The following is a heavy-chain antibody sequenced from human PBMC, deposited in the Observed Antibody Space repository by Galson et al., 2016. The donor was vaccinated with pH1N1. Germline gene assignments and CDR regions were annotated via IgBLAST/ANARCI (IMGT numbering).Heavy chain of an antibody. CDR1: GYEFGRYW. V-gene: IGHV5-51*01. CDR3: ARRTISARPGWFDS. D-gene: IGHD6-6*01. CDR2: IYPDDSDT. Sequence: QSGAEVKKPGESLKISCKGSGYEFGRYWIVWVRQMPGKGLEYMGTIYPDDSDTRYHPAFQGQDIISGGRSINAVYLQWSSLKASDSGIYYCARRTISARPGWFDSGGQGPLVTVAS. J-gene: IGHJ5*01.